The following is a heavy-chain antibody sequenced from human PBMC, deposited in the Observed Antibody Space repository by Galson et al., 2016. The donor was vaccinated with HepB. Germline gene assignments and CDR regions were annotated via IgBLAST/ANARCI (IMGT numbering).Heavy chain of an antibody. J-gene: IGHJ4*02. D-gene: IGHD3-10*01. Sequence: SVKVSCKASGGTFSSFVIHWVRQAPGQGLEWMGGIIPIFGTANYAQKFQGRVTVTADESSSTAYMEPSSLRSEDTALYYCARASYYYGSGIEYWGQGTLVTVSS. CDR3: ARASYYYGSGIEY. CDR2: IIPIFGTA. V-gene: IGHV1-69*13. CDR1: GGTFSSFV.